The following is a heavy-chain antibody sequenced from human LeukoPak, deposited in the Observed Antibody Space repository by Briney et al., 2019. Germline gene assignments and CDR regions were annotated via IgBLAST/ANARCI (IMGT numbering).Heavy chain of an antibody. J-gene: IGHJ3*02. CDR3: ARGGGHTDAFDI. CDR1: GGSFSGYY. CDR2: INHSGST. Sequence: PSETLSLTCAVYGGSFSGYYWSWIRQPPGKGLEWIGEINHSGSTNYNPSLKSRVTISVDTSKNQFSLKLSSVTAADTAVYYCARGGGHTDAFDIWGQGTMVTVFS. V-gene: IGHV4-34*01.